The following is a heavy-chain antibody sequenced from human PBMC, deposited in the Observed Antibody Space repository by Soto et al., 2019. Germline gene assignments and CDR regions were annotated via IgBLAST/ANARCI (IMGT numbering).Heavy chain of an antibody. Sequence: PGGSLRLSCATSGFMFNDYAMYWVRQAPGQGLEWVAMISSDGNHQVYVDNVRGRFTVSRDNSKNTLNLQMNSLRPEDTAVYYCSRGTYYPQSSGLHADYWGPGTVVTVSS. CDR2: ISSDGNHQ. CDR3: SRGTYYPQSSGLHADY. J-gene: IGHJ4*02. CDR1: GFMFNDYA. V-gene: IGHV3-30*03. D-gene: IGHD3-22*01.